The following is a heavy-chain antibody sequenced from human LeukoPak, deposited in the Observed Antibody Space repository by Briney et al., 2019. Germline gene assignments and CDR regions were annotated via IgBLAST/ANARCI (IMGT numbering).Heavy chain of an antibody. CDR2: ISYDGSNK. D-gene: IGHD1-26*01. J-gene: IGHJ4*02. CDR3: AKRGAEVGTTVGPGDY. V-gene: IGHV3-30*04. Sequence: GGSLRLSCAASGFTFSSYAMHWVRQAPGKGLEWVAVISYDGSNKYYADSVKGRFTISRDNSKNTLYLQMSSLRAEDTAVYYCAKRGAEVGTTVGPGDYWGQGTLLTVSS. CDR1: GFTFSSYA.